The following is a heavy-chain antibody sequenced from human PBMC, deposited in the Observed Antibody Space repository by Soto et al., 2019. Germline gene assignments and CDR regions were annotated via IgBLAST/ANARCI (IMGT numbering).Heavy chain of an antibody. CDR3: ARALRGYSNWFDP. Sequence: QVQVEQSGAEVKKPGASVKVSCKTSGYTFSDYYMHWVRQAPGQGLEWMGWINPNSGNTDYAQKFRGRVTMTRDTSITTAYMELTSLRSDDTAIYYCARALRGYSNWFDPWGQGTLVTVSS. J-gene: IGHJ5*02. V-gene: IGHV1-2*02. D-gene: IGHD3-22*01. CDR1: GYTFSDYY. CDR2: INPNSGNT.